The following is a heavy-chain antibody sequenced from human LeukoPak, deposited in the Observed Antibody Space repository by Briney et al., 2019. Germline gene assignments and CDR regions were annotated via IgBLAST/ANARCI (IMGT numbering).Heavy chain of an antibody. CDR1: GYTFTSYA. CDR3: VRTPPNWGFDY. Sequence: GASVKVSCKASGYTFTSYAIHWVCQAPGQRLEWMGWINAGNGNTKYSQKFQGRVSITRDTSASTAYMELSSLRSEDTAIYYCVRTPPNWGFDYWGQGTLVTVSS. D-gene: IGHD7-27*01. CDR2: INAGNGNT. V-gene: IGHV1-3*01. J-gene: IGHJ4*02.